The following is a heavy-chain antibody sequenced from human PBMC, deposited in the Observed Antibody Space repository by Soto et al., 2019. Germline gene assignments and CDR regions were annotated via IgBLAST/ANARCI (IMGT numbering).Heavy chain of an antibody. CDR3: AKVSYSSRMGYYYGMDV. D-gene: IGHD3-22*01. J-gene: IGHJ6*02. CDR1: RVAFSKFI. V-gene: IGHV1-69*13. CDR2: IIPIFGTA. Sequence: AASVKVSCKASRVAFSKFIVTWVRQAPGLGLEWVGGIIPIFGTANYAQRFQGRVTITADESTSTSYMEMNNLRSEDTAVYYCAKVSYSSRMGYYYGMDVWGQGTTVTVSS.